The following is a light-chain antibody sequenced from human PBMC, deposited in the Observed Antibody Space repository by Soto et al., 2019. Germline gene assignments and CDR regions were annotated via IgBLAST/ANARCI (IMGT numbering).Light chain of an antibody. Sequence: VLTQSRGSLYLSPGERATLSCRARKNVTSSLAWYQQKPGQAPRLLIYDASTRETGIPDRFSGAGAGTDFTRTISRLEPEDVALYYCQQHDILPITFGQGTRLEIK. V-gene: IGKV3-20*01. CDR1: KNVTSS. CDR3: QQHDILPIT. CDR2: DAS. J-gene: IGKJ5*01.